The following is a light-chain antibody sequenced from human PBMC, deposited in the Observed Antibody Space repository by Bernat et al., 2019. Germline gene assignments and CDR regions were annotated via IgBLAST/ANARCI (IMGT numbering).Light chain of an antibody. J-gene: IGKJ1*01. Sequence: DIQLTQSPSSLSASVGDIVTITCRASQSIDTSLNWYQQKPGKAPRLLIYTASALQPDVPSRFNGSGSGTDFTLKITGLQREDFATYYCQQSYSIRTFGQGTKVEI. CDR1: QSIDTS. CDR2: TAS. CDR3: QQSYSIRT. V-gene: IGKV1-39*01.